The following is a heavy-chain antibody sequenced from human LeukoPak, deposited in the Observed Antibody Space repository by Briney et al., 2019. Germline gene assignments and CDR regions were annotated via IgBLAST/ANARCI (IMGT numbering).Heavy chain of an antibody. CDR2: IYYCGRT. V-gene: IGHV4-39*01. J-gene: IGHJ4*02. D-gene: IGHD2/OR15-2a*01. CDR3: ARGTIFLFDC. CDR1: GDFISSSSYY. Sequence: AETLSLPCTVSGDFISSSSYYWGWIRQPPGKGLEWSGSIYYCGRTYDNPSLKRRATITVNTSQPQFSFKLTSVTAAATAVYCLARGTIFLFDCWGQGALVTVCS.